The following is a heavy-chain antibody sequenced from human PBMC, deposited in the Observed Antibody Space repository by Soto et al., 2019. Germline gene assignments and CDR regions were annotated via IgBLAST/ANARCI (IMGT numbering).Heavy chain of an antibody. CDR3: AKSNWYSEY. J-gene: IGHJ4*02. D-gene: IGHD7-27*01. Sequence: QVQLQESGPGLVKPSETLYLTCTVSGGSISNHYWSWIRQPPGKGLEWIGNIYYNGNTNYNPSLKSRVTMSVDTSKNQFSLKLSSVTAADTAVYYCAKSNWYSEYWGQGTLVTVSS. CDR2: IYYNGNT. V-gene: IGHV4-59*11. CDR1: GGSISNHY.